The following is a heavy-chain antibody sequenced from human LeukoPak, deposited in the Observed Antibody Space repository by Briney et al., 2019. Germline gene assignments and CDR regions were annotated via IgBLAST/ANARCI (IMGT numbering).Heavy chain of an antibody. Sequence: SETLSLTCSVSGGSISSYSYYWGWIRQPPGKGLDWIGSIYYSGSTYYNPSLKSRATISLDTSKNQFSLKLRSVTAADTAVYFCVRMAVAGGWFDPWGQGTLVTVSS. CDR1: GGSISSYSYY. CDR3: VRMAVAGGWFDP. CDR2: IYYSGST. D-gene: IGHD6-19*01. J-gene: IGHJ5*02. V-gene: IGHV4-39*07.